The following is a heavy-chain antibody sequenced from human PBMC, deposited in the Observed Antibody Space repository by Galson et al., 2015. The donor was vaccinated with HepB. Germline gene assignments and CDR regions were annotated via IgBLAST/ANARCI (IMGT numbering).Heavy chain of an antibody. CDR3: AKDGVFSGYDLDH. D-gene: IGHD5-12*01. J-gene: IGHJ4*02. CDR2: IWHDGSNK. Sequence: SLRLSCAASGFTFRNYGMHWVRQAPGKGLEWVAVIWHDGSNKYYAGSVKGRFTISRDNSKNTLYLQMNSLRPEDTAVYYCAKDGVFSGYDLDHWGQGTLVTVSS. V-gene: IGHV3-33*06. CDR1: GFTFRNYG.